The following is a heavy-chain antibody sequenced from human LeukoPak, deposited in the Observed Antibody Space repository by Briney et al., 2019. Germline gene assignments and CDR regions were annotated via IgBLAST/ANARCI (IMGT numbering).Heavy chain of an antibody. J-gene: IGHJ4*02. CDR2: ISSSSTTI. Sequence: GGSLRLSCVASGFTFSSYSINWVRQAPGKGLEWVSYISSSSTTIYYADSVKGRFTITRDNAKSSLYLQMNSLRAEDTAVYYCARSFYYDTLTGYYFFDYWGQGTLVTVSS. V-gene: IGHV3-48*04. CDR3: ARSFYYDTLTGYYFFDY. CDR1: GFTFSSYS. D-gene: IGHD3-9*01.